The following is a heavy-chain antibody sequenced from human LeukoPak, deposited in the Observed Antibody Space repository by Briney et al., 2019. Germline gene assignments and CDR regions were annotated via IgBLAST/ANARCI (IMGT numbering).Heavy chain of an antibody. D-gene: IGHD2-15*01. V-gene: IGHV4-34*01. CDR2: INHSGST. Sequence: SETLSLTCAVYGGSFSGYYWSWIRQPPGKGLDWIGEINHSGSTNYNPSLKSRVTISVDTYKNQFSLKISSVNAADTAVYYCARERVVAIYYYYYGMDVWGQGTTVTVSS. J-gene: IGHJ6*02. CDR1: GGSFSGYY. CDR3: ARERVVAIYYYYYGMDV.